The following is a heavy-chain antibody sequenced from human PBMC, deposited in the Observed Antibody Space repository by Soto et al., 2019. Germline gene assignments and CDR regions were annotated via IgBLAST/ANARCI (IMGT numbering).Heavy chain of an antibody. D-gene: IGHD3-9*01. CDR1: GGSVSRYY. V-gene: IGHV4-59*02. J-gene: IGHJ6*02. CDR2: IYYSGST. CDR3: ARDHYVYDILTGYGYYYGMDV. Sequence: SETLSLTCTVSGGSVSRYYWSWFRQPPGKGLEWIGYIYYSGSTYYNPSLKSRVTISVDTSKNQFSLKLRSVTAANTAVYYCARDHYVYDILTGYGYYYGMDVWGQGTAVTVS.